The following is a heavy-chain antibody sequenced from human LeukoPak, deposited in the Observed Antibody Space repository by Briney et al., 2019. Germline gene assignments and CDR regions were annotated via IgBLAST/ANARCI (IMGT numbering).Heavy chain of an antibody. J-gene: IGHJ4*02. D-gene: IGHD4-17*01. Sequence: PGRSLRLSCAASGFTFSSYAMHWVRQAPGKGLEWVAVISYDGSNKYYADSVKGRFTISRDNSKNTLFLQMNSLRAEDTAVYYCARDFCELRCDYFDYWGQGTLVTVSS. CDR1: GFTFSSYA. V-gene: IGHV3-30*04. CDR2: ISYDGSNK. CDR3: ARDFCELRCDYFDY.